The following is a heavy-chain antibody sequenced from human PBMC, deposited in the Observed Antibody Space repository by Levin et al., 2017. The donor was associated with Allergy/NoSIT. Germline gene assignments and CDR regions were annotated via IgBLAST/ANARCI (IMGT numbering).Heavy chain of an antibody. CDR2: IYYSGST. CDR3: ARDRVVAGGGTYYYYGMAV. D-gene: IGHD6-19*01. Sequence: SQTLSLTCFVSGGSISSYHWSWIRQPPGKGLEWIGYIYYSGSTNYNPSLKSRVTISVDTSKNQFSLTLNSVTAADTAVYYCARDRVVAGGGTYYYYGMAVWGQGTTVTVSS. V-gene: IGHV4-59*01. J-gene: IGHJ6*02. CDR1: GGSISSYH.